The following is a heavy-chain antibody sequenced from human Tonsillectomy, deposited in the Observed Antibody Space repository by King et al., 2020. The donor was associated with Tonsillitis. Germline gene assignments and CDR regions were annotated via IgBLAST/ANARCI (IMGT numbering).Heavy chain of an antibody. CDR2: IWYDGSNK. D-gene: IGHD1-14*01. CDR3: ARDPDHSSFFDY. Sequence: VQLVESGGGVVQPGGSLRLSCEVSGFTFTTYGMHWVRLAPGKGLEWVAVIWYDGSNKHYADSVKGRFTISRDNSRNTLYLLMNSLRVEDTAVYYCARDPDHSSFFDYWGQGALVTVSS. J-gene: IGHJ4*02. CDR1: GFTFTTYG. V-gene: IGHV3-33*01.